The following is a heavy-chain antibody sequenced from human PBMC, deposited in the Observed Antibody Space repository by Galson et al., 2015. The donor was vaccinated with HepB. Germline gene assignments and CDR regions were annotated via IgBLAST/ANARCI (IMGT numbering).Heavy chain of an antibody. Sequence: SLRLSCAASGFTFSSYSMNWVRQAPGKGLEYVSAISSNGGSTYYADSVKGRFTISRDNSKNTLYLQMSSLRAEDTAVYYCVSDAHGGGDYALGAYYYGMDVWGQGTTVTVSS. V-gene: IGHV3-64D*06. CDR2: ISSNGGST. CDR1: GFTFSSYS. D-gene: IGHD4-17*01. CDR3: VSDAHGGGDYALGAYYYGMDV. J-gene: IGHJ6*02.